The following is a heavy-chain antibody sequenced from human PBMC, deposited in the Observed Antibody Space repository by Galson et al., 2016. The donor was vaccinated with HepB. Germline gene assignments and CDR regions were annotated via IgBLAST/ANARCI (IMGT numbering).Heavy chain of an antibody. V-gene: IGHV3-43*01. CDR1: GLTFDEYT. CDR2: ICWDSTA. J-gene: IGHJ4*02. Sequence: SLSLSCVASGLTFDEYTLHWVRQRPREGLKWVPLICWDSTALYPDSVQGRFTLPRDNSKQYLLLQMNSLNVEDSALYYCAREISAAAMITYYFDAWGQGTLVTVSS. D-gene: IGHD2-15*01. CDR3: AREISAAAMITYYFDA.